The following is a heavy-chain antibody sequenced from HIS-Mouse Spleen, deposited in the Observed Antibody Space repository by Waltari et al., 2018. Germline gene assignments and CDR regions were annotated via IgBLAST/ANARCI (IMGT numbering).Heavy chain of an antibody. CDR1: GGTFSSYA. D-gene: IGHD6-6*01. J-gene: IGHJ4*02. Sequence: QVQLVQSGAEVKKPGSSVKVSCKASGGTFSSYAIRWVRQAPGQGLEWMGRIIPILGIANYAQKFQGRVTITADKSTSTAYMELSSLRSEDTAVYYCARVSHSSSSASYYFDYWGQGTLVTVSS. V-gene: IGHV1-69*04. CDR3: ARVSHSSSSASYYFDY. CDR2: IIPILGIA.